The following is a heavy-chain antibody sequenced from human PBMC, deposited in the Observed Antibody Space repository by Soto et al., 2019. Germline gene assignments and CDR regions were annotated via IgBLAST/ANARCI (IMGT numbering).Heavy chain of an antibody. V-gene: IGHV4-34*01. D-gene: IGHD3-9*01. CDR1: GGSFSGYY. CDR3: ASSPYYDILTGYYPRYNWFDP. Sequence: QVQLQQWGAGLVKPSETLSLTCAVYGGSFSGYYWSWIRQPPGKGLEWIGEINHSGSTNYNPSLKSRVTISVDTSKNQFSLKLSSVTAADTAVYYCASSPYYDILTGYYPRYNWFDPWGQGTLVTVSS. CDR2: INHSGST. J-gene: IGHJ5*02.